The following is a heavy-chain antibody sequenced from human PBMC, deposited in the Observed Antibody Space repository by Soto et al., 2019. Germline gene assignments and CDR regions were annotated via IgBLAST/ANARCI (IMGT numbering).Heavy chain of an antibody. Sequence: QVQLVQSGAEVKKPGASVKVSCKASGYTYTSYDINWVRQATGQGLEWMGWMNPNSGNTGYAQKFQGRVTMTRNTSISTAYMELSSLRSEDTAVYYCAFFGSSSLAFDYWGQGTLVTVSS. D-gene: IGHD6-6*01. CDR1: GYTYTSYD. J-gene: IGHJ4*02. CDR3: AFFGSSSLAFDY. V-gene: IGHV1-8*01. CDR2: MNPNSGNT.